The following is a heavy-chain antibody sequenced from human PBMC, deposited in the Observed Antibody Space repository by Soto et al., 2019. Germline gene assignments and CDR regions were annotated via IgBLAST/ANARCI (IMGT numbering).Heavy chain of an antibody. CDR2: IKDGGYT. D-gene: IGHD5-12*01. Sequence: QVQLQQWGAGLLKPSETLSLNCGVNGGSLSGYYWSWIRQPPGKGLEWIGEIKDGGYTNYSPSLKSRATISQDGSNNQFSRRLNSVTAADTGVYYCARGQEGVVATHWDQGALVTVSS. J-gene: IGHJ4*02. CDR1: GGSLSGYY. V-gene: IGHV4-34*01. CDR3: ARGQEGVVATH.